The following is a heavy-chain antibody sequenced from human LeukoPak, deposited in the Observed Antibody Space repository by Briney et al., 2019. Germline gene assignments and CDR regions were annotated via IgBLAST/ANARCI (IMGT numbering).Heavy chain of an antibody. D-gene: IGHD3-22*01. CDR1: GYTFTGYY. CDR2: INCNSGRS. CDR3: ARADDTRGGNWFDP. V-gene: IGHV1-2*06. J-gene: IGHJ5*02. Sequence: ASVNVSCRASGYTFTGYYLHCVRQAPGQGLEWMGRINCNSGRSNYAQKFQGRVTMTRDTSINTVYMVLSSLRFDDTAFYYCARADDTRGGNWFDPWGQGTLVTVSS.